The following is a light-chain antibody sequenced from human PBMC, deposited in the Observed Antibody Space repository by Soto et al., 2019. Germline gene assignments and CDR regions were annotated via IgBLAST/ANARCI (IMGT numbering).Light chain of an antibody. CDR3: SSSYAGSNNDV. J-gene: IGLJ1*01. V-gene: IGLV2-8*01. CDR1: SSDVGVYNY. CDR2: EVN. Sequence: QSVLTQPPSASGSPGQSVTISCTGTSSDVGVYNYVSWYQQHPGKAPKLMIYEVNKRPSGVPDRFSGSKSGNTASLTVSGLQAEDEADYYCSSSYAGSNNDVFGTGTKLTVL.